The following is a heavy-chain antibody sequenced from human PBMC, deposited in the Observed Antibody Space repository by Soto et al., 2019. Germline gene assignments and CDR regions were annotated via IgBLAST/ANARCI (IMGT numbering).Heavy chain of an antibody. CDR2: TYSRSKWYN. V-gene: IGHV6-1*01. CDR1: GDSVSSNTAS. Sequence: SHTLSLTCAISGDSVSSNTASWNLVRQSLSRGLEWLGRTYSRSKWYNDYAVSVKSRIIINPDTSKNQFSLQLNSVTPEDTAVYYCAKGDNLGPKTGYAFDPWGEGILVTVSP. J-gene: IGHJ5*02. CDR3: AKGDNLGPKTGYAFDP. D-gene: IGHD5-12*01.